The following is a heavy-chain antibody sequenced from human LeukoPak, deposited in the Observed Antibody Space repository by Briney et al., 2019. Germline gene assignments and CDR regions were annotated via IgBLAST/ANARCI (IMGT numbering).Heavy chain of an antibody. CDR2: ISGSGGST. V-gene: IGHV3-23*01. J-gene: IGHJ1*01. CDR3: AKDIEQWGSDQLLDDFQH. D-gene: IGHD2-2*01. CDR1: GFTFTTYA. Sequence: GGSLRLSCAASGFTFTTYAMSWVRQAPGKGLEWVSGISGSGGSTFYADSVKGRFTISRDNSKNTLYLQMNSLRAEDTAVYYCAKDIEQWGSDQLLDDFQHWGQGTLVTVSS.